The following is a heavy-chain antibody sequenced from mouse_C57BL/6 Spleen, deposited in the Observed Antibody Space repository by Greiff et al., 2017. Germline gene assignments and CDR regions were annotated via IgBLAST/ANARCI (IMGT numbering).Heavy chain of an antibody. Sequence: EVKLVESGPGLVKPSQSLSLTCSVTGYSITSGYYWNWIRQFPGNKLEWMGYISYDGSNNYNPSLKNRISITRDTSKNQFFLKLNSVTTEDTATYYCASDDGYWYFDVWGTGTTVTVSS. CDR2: ISYDGSN. CDR3: ASDDGYWYFDV. V-gene: IGHV3-6*01. CDR1: GYSITSGYY. D-gene: IGHD2-3*01. J-gene: IGHJ1*03.